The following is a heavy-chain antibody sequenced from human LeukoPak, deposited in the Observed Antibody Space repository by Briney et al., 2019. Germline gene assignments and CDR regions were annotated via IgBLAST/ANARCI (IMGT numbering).Heavy chain of an antibody. J-gene: IGHJ4*02. D-gene: IGHD2-2*01. CDR3: AKSSPISGSSTSAIRGVDY. Sequence: PGGSLRLSCAASGYTFTSYAMSWVRQAPGKGLEWVSSISGSGGSTYYADSVKGRVTISRDNSKNTLYLQMNSLRAEDTAVYYCAKSSPISGSSTSAIRGVDYWGQGTLVTVSS. CDR1: GYTFTSYA. V-gene: IGHV3-23*01. CDR2: ISGSGGST.